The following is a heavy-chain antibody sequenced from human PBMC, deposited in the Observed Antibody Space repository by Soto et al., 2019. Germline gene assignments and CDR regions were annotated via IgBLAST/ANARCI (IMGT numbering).Heavy chain of an antibody. Sequence: ASVKVSCKASGDTFSSYAISWVRQAPGQGLEWMGGIIPIFGTANYAQKFQGRVTITADESTSTAYMELSSLRSEDTAVYYCARAPFSGGSVPTDYYYGMDVWGQGTTVTVSS. CDR2: IIPIFGTA. J-gene: IGHJ6*02. CDR3: ARAPFSGGSVPTDYYYGMDV. V-gene: IGHV1-69*13. D-gene: IGHD2-15*01. CDR1: GDTFSSYA.